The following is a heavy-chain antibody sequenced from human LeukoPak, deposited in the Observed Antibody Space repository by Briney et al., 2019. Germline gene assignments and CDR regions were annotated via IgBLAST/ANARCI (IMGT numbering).Heavy chain of an antibody. Sequence: SETLSLTCTVSGGSISDFYWSWIRQSPGKGLEWIGYIYYDGSTNFNPSLKSRVTMSLDTSKNQFSLRLSSVTAADTAVYYCARHGVAFSATGYFVYRGQGTLVTVSS. CDR2: IYYDGST. CDR1: GGSISDFY. D-gene: IGHD2-15*01. J-gene: IGHJ4*02. CDR3: ARHGVAFSATGYFVY. V-gene: IGHV4-59*08.